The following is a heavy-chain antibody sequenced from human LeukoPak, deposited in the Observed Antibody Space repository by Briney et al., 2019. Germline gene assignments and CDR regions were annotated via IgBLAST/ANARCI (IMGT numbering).Heavy chain of an antibody. V-gene: IGHV3-21*01. CDR1: GFTFSSYS. J-gene: IGHJ4*02. D-gene: IGHD6-6*01. Sequence: GGSLRLSCAASGFTFSSYSMNWVRQAPGKGLEWVSSISSSSSYIYSADSVKGRFTISRDNAKNSLYLQMNSLRAEDTAVYYCARDEEQLVPFDYWGQGTLVTVSS. CDR2: ISSSSSYI. CDR3: ARDEEQLVPFDY.